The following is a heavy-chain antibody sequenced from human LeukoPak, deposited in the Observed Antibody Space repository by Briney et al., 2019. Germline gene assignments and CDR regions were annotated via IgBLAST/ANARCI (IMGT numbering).Heavy chain of an antibody. CDR2: IYTSGSA. V-gene: IGHV4-4*07. Sequence: PSETLSLTCTVSGASISSYYWTWIRQPAGKGLEWIGRIYTSGSANYNPSLKSPVIISVDTSKNQFSLKLSSVTAADTAVYYCARGIQEQWLGFYFDYWGQGTLVTVSS. CDR1: GASISSYY. D-gene: IGHD6-19*01. CDR3: ARGIQEQWLGFYFDY. J-gene: IGHJ4*02.